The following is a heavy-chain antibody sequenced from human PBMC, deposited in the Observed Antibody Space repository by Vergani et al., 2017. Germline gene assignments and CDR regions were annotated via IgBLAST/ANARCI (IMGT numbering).Heavy chain of an antibody. CDR3: ASDNKQLRPRACDL. V-gene: IGHV4-61*02. Sequence: QVQLQESGPGLVKPSQTLSLTCTVSGASLNNDFYYWHWIRQPAGKGLEWIVRIYVSGITAYNSSLPSRVSMSVDTSKNQFSLTLTSVNAADTAVYYCASDNKQLRPRACDLWGQGTMGTVSS. D-gene: IGHD4-23*01. J-gene: IGHJ1*01. CDR2: IYVSGIT. CDR1: GASLNNDFYY.